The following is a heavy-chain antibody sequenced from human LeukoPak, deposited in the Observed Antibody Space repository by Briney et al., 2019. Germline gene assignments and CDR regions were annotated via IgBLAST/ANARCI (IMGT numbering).Heavy chain of an antibody. D-gene: IGHD3-22*01. CDR1: GGSISHYY. CDR3: ARDLEYYDSTGYRGDYFDY. CDR2: VYSTGST. Sequence: SETLSLTCTVSGGSISHYYCTWIRQPAGKGLEWIGRVYSTGSTNYNPSLQSRLTMSVDTSKNQFSLKLTSVTAADTAVYYCARDLEYYDSTGYRGDYFDYWGPGTLVTVSS. V-gene: IGHV4-4*07. J-gene: IGHJ4*02.